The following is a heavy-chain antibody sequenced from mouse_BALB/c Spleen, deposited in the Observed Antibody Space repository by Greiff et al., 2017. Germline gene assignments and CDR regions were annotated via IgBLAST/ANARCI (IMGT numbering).Heavy chain of an antibody. J-gene: IGHJ2*01. V-gene: IGHV2-9*02. D-gene: IGHD1-1*01. Sequence: VKVVESGPGLVAPSQSLSITCTVSGFSLTSYGVHWVRQPPGKGLEWLGVIWAGGSTNYNSALMSRLSISKDNSKSQVFLKMNSLHTDDTAMYYCARDGTTVVVNPLEYWGQGTTLTVSS. CDR1: GFSLTSYG. CDR3: ARDGTTVVVNPLEY. CDR2: IWAGGST.